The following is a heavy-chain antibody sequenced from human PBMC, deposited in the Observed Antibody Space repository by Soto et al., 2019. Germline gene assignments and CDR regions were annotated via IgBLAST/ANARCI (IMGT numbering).Heavy chain of an antibody. Sequence: PSETLSLTCAVYGGSFSGYYWSWIRQPPGKGLEWIGEINHSGSTNYNPSLKSRVTISVDTSKNQISLKLSSVTAADTAVYYCARGMSYYYDSSGYMYYFDYWGQGTLVTVSS. CDR3: ARGMSYYYDSSGYMYYFDY. D-gene: IGHD3-22*01. V-gene: IGHV4-34*01. CDR2: INHSGST. CDR1: GGSFSGYY. J-gene: IGHJ4*02.